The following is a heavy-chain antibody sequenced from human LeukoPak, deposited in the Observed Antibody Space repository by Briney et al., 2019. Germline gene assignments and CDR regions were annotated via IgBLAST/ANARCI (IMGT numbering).Heavy chain of an antibody. CDR1: GFTFSSYA. V-gene: IGHV3-23*01. CDR2: ISGSGDNT. Sequence: GGSLRLSCAASGFTFSSYAMSWVRQAPGKGLEWVSAISGSGDNTYYADSVKGRFNISRDSSKNTLYLQMSSLRVEDAAVYYCATQGRGAFDIWGQGTLVTVSS. CDR3: ATQGRGAFDI. J-gene: IGHJ3*02.